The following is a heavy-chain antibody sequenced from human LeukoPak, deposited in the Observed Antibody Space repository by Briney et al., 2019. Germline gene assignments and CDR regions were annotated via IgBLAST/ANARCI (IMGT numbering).Heavy chain of an antibody. V-gene: IGHV4-61*02. D-gene: IGHD3-9*01. J-gene: IGHJ6*03. CDR1: GGSISSGSYY. CDR2: IYTSGST. CDR3: ARDGGYDILTGYYYYYYMDV. Sequence: SQTLSLTCTVSGGSISSGSYYWSWIRQPAGKGLEWIGRIYTSGSTNYNPSLKSRVTISVDTSKNQFSLKLSSVTAADTAVYYCARDGGYDILTGYYYYYYMDVWGKGTTVTISS.